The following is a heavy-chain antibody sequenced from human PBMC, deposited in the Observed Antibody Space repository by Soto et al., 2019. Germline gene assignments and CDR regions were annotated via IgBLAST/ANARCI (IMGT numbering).Heavy chain of an antibody. V-gene: IGHV3-23*01. CDR3: AKSPKVISTSLDY. D-gene: IGHD3-22*01. Sequence: PGGSLRLSCVASGFTFSSYAWNWVRQPRGRGLEWVSAISGSGGTTYYGDSVKGRFTISRHNSKNTLFLQMNSLRAADAAIYYCAKSPKVISTSLDYWGQGSLVTVSS. CDR1: GFTFSSYA. CDR2: ISGSGGTT. J-gene: IGHJ4*02.